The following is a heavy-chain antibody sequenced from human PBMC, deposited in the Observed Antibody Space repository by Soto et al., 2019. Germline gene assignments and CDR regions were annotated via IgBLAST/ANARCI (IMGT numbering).Heavy chain of an antibody. J-gene: IGHJ6*02. CDR2: ISYDGSNK. D-gene: IGHD3-3*01. Sequence: GGSLRLSCAASGFTFSSYGMHWVRQAPGKGLEWVAVISYDGSNKYYADSVKGRFAISRDNSKNTLYLQMNSLRAEDTAVYYCAKASIFGVVINTSGPMDVWGQGTTVTVSS. CDR3: AKASIFGVVINTSGPMDV. CDR1: GFTFSSYG. V-gene: IGHV3-30*18.